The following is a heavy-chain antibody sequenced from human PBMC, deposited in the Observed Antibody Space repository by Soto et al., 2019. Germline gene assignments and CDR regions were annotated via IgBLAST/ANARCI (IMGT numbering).Heavy chain of an antibody. D-gene: IGHD3-22*01. J-gene: IGHJ4*02. V-gene: IGHV3-11*06. Sequence: XGSLTLSCTAAGFTFSDYYMSWIRQAPGKGLEWVSYITSSSSYTNYADSVKGRFTISRDNAKNSLYLQMNSLRAEDTAVYYCARDRDYYDSPQPLDSWGQGTLVTVSS. CDR2: ITSSSSYT. CDR3: ARDRDYYDSPQPLDS. CDR1: GFTFSDYY.